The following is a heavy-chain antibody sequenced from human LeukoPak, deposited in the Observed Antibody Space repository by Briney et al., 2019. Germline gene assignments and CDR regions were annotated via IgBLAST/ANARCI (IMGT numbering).Heavy chain of an antibody. CDR3: ARGGSSWPYYYYYMDV. V-gene: IGHV1-2*06. J-gene: IGHJ6*03. CDR1: GYTFTGYY. Sequence: GASVKVSCKASGYTFTGYYMRWVRQAPGQGLEWMGRINPNSGGTNYAQKFQGRVTMTRDTSISTAYMELSRLRSDDTAVYYCARGGSSWPYYYYYMDVWGKGTTVTVSS. CDR2: INPNSGGT. D-gene: IGHD6-13*01.